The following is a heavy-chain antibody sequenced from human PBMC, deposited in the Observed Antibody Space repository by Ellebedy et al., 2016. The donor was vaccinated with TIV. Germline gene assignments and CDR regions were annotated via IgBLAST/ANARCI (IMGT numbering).Heavy chain of an antibody. Sequence: GESLKISCAASGFDFNKYGMHWGRQAPGKGLEGVTFIRYEGTNQYYTDSVKGLFTSSRDNSKNTLYLQMNSLRVEDTAIYYCAKVLYSSNWGIDHWGQGTLVTVSS. V-gene: IGHV3-30*02. CDR3: AKVLYSSNWGIDH. D-gene: IGHD7-27*01. CDR1: GFDFNKYG. CDR2: IRYEGTNQ. J-gene: IGHJ4*02.